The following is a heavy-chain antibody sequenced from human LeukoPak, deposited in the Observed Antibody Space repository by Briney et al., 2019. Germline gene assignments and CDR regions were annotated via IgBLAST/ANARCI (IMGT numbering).Heavy chain of an antibody. CDR3: ARDTEWEKNPDYFDY. CDR1: GYTFTSYG. V-gene: IGHV1-18*01. D-gene: IGHD1-26*01. CDR2: ISPKNGNT. J-gene: IGHJ4*02. Sequence: ASVKVSCKASGYTFTSYGISWVRQAPGQGLEWMGWISPKNGNTNYAQKVQGRVIMTTDTSTNTAYMELRSLRSDDTAVYYCARDTEWEKNPDYFDYWGQGTLVTVSS.